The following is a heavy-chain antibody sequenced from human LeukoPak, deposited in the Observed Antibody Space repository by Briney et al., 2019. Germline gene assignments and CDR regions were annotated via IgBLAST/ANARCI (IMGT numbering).Heavy chain of an antibody. Sequence: PAETLSLTCTVSGGSISSSSYYWGWIRQPPGKGLEWIGEINHSGSTNYNPSLKSRVTISVDTSKNQFSLKLSSVTAADTAVYYCARGRRYSSSWYDYWGQGTLVTVSS. V-gene: IGHV4-39*07. J-gene: IGHJ4*02. CDR1: GGSISSSSYY. CDR2: INHSGST. CDR3: ARGRRYSSSWYDY. D-gene: IGHD6-13*01.